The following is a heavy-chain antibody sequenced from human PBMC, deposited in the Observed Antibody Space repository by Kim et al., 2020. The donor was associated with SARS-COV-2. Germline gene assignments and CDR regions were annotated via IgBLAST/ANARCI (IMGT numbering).Heavy chain of an antibody. V-gene: IGHV4-31*03. CDR3: ARVDEDSGSYRFDY. J-gene: IGHJ4*02. Sequence: SETLSLTCTVSGGSISSGGYYWSWIRQHPGKGLEWIGYIYYSGSTYYNPSLKSRVTISVDTSKNQFSLKLSSVTAADTAVYYCARVDEDSGSYRFDYWGQGTLVTVSS. CDR1: GGSISSGGYY. CDR2: IYYSGST. D-gene: IGHD1-26*01.